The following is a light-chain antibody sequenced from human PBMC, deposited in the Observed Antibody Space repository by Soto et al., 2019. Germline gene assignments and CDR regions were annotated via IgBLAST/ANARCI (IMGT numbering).Light chain of an antibody. CDR1: QSIGTY. V-gene: IGKV3-11*01. CDR3: QQRNPLT. CDR2: DAS. Sequence: EIVLTQSPATLSLSPGERATLSCRASQSIGTYLAWYQQKPGQAPRLLIYDASTRATGIPARFSGGGSGTDFTLTISSLEPEDFAVYYCQQRNPLTFGGGTKVDI. J-gene: IGKJ4*01.